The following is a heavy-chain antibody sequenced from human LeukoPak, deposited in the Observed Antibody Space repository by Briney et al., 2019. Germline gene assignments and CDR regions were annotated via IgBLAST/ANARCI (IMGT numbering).Heavy chain of an antibody. D-gene: IGHD3-22*01. V-gene: IGHV3-30*02. CDR1: GFTFSSYG. CDR3: ARVTGYYDSSGLLGSDFDY. CDR2: IRYDGSNK. Sequence: GGSLRLSCAASGFTFSSYGMHWVRQAPGKGLEWVAFIRYDGSNKYYADSVKGRFTISRDNSKNTLYLQMNSLRAEDTAVYYCARVTGYYDSSGLLGSDFDYWGQGTLVTVSS. J-gene: IGHJ4*02.